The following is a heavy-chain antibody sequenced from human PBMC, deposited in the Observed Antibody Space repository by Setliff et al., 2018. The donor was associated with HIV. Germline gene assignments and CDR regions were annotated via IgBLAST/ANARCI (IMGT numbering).Heavy chain of an antibody. CDR3: ARGLSFYDPGGFDY. J-gene: IGHJ4*02. Sequence: ETLSLTCTVSGGSISTSYWNWIRQPPGKGLEWIAYIYISGTTNYNPSLKSRVTISVDTSKNQFSLKLSSVTAADTAVYYCARGLSFYDPGGFDYWGQGTLVTVSS. D-gene: IGHD3-22*01. CDR2: IYISGTT. CDR1: GGSISTSY. V-gene: IGHV4-4*09.